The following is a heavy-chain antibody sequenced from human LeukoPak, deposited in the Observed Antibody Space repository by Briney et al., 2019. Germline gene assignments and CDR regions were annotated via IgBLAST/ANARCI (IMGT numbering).Heavy chain of an antibody. D-gene: IGHD2-2*01. CDR2: LNQDGSDK. V-gene: IGHV3-7*01. Sequence: GGSLRLSCAASGSTFSSYWMTWVRQAPGKGLEWVANLNQDGSDKYYVDSVKGRFTISRDNAKNSLYLQMNSLRAEDTAVYYCARDAYGDASESWGQGILVTVSS. J-gene: IGHJ5*02. CDR3: ARDAYGDASES. CDR1: GSTFSSYW.